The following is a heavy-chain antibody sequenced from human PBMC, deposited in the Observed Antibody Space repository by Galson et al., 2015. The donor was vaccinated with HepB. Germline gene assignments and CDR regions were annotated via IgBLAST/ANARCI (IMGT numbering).Heavy chain of an antibody. CDR1: GFSLSTGGVA. D-gene: IGHD2-2*02. V-gene: IGHV2-5*01. Sequence: PALVKPTQTLTLTCTFSGFSLSTGGVAVGWISQPPGKALEWLAMIYWNGDKYYSPFLKSRLTTTEDTSTNQVVLTMTNMDPADTGTYYCARRRYCSSAACYKNAFDIWGQGTMVTVSS. J-gene: IGHJ3*02. CDR3: ARRRYCSSAACYKNAFDI. CDR2: IYWNGDK.